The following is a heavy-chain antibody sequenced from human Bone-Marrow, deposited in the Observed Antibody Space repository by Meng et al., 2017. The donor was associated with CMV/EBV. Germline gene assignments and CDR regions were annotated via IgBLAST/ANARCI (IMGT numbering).Heavy chain of an antibody. CDR3: ARALRFLEWLSISTWYYYGMDV. J-gene: IGHJ6*02. CDR1: GFTFSSYA. Sequence: GGSLRLSCAASGFTFSSYAMSWVRQAPGKGLEWVSVIYSGGSSTYYADSVKGRFTISRDNSKNTLYLQMNSLRAEDMAVYYCARALRFLEWLSISTWYYYGMDVWGQGTTVTVSS. D-gene: IGHD3-3*01. CDR2: IYSGGSST. V-gene: IGHV3-23*03.